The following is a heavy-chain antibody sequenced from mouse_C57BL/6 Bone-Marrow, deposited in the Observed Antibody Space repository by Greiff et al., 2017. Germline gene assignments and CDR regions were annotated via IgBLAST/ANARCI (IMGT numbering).Heavy chain of an antibody. CDR3: ARYDYDRGYYAMDY. V-gene: IGHV1-55*01. Sequence: QVQLQQPGAELVKPGASVKMSCKASGYTFTSYWITWVKPRPGQGLEWIGDIYPGSGSTNYNEKFKSKATLTVATSSSTAYMQLSSLTSEDSAVYYCARYDYDRGYYAMDYWGQGTSVTVSS. CDR1: GYTFTSYW. CDR2: IYPGSGST. J-gene: IGHJ4*01. D-gene: IGHD2-4*01.